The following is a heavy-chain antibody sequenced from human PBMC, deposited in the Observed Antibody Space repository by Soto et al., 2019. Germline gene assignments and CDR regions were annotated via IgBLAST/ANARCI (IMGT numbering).Heavy chain of an antibody. Sequence: ASVKVSCKASGYTFTGYYMHWVRQAPGQGLEWMGWINPNSGGTNYAQKFQGRVTMTRNTSISRAYMGLRRLRSGVTAMYYCERRRDYDYVWESHTTTYYYYGMDVWGQGTTVTVSS. D-gene: IGHD3-16*01. V-gene: IGHV1-2*02. CDR2: INPNSGGT. CDR1: GYTFTGYY. J-gene: IGHJ6*02. CDR3: ERRRDYDYVWESHTTTYYYYGMDV.